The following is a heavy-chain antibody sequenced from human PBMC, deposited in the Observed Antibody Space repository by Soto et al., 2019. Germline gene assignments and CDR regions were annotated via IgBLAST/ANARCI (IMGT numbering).Heavy chain of an antibody. CDR1: GLTFSISL. J-gene: IGHJ3*02. CDR2: INPAGNVQ. CDR3: ATANTPYAFDM. Sequence: GGSLRLSCAASGLTFSISLMTWVRQAPGEGLEWVSNINPAGNVQQYADSVKERFTISRDNAENSLFLQMSGLRVEDTAVYYCATANTPYAFDMWGQGTMVTVSS. V-gene: IGHV3-7*01.